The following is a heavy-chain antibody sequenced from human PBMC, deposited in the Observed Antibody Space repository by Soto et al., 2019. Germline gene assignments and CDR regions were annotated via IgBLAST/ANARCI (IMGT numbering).Heavy chain of an antibody. CDR1: GFTFSSFW. D-gene: IGHD3-16*01. V-gene: IGHV3-7*01. CDR2: IKQDGSHK. J-gene: IGHJ4*02. CDR3: ARDAFEGATPRTFDY. Sequence: GGSLRLSCVASGFTFSSFWMSWARQAPGKGLEWVANIKQDGSHKYYVPSVKGRFTISRDNAKNSLYLQMNSLRAEDTAVYYCARDAFEGATPRTFDYWGQGTLVTVSS.